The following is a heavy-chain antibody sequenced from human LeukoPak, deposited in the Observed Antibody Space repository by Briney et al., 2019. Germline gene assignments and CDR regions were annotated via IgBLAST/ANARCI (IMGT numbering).Heavy chain of an antibody. CDR2: IYTGGSA. J-gene: IGHJ4*02. Sequence: GGSLRLSCAAPGFTVSRNYMTWVRQAPGKGLEWVSVIYTGGSAYYADSVKGRFTISRDSSKNTLYLQMNSLRAEDTAVYYCARAPFPTTDAFDYWGQGTLVTVSS. D-gene: IGHD4-17*01. CDR3: ARAPFPTTDAFDY. CDR1: GFTVSRNY. V-gene: IGHV3-53*01.